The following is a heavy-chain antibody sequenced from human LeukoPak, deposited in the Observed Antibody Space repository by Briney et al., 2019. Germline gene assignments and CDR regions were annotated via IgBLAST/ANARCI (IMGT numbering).Heavy chain of an antibody. Sequence: PSETLSLTCTVSGGSISDYYWSWIRQPPGKGLEWIGYIYYSGSTYYNPSLKSRVTISVDTSKNQFSLKLSSVTAADTAVYYCARDRVTRLQNWFDPWGQGTLLTVSS. CDR3: ARDRVTRLQNWFDP. D-gene: IGHD1-1*01. J-gene: IGHJ5*02. CDR2: IYYSGST. V-gene: IGHV4-30-4*01. CDR1: GGSISDYY.